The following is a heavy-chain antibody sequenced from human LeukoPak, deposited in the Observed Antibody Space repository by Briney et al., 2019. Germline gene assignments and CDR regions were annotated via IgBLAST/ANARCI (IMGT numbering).Heavy chain of an antibody. CDR3: ARGSTSDWPLDH. D-gene: IGHD2-2*01. CDR2: IDAGSGDT. CDR1: GYTFSDYA. V-gene: IGHV1-3*01. J-gene: IGHJ4*02. Sequence: ASVKVSCKASGYTFSDYAMHWVRQAPGKRFEWMGWIDAGSGDTRYSQKFQGRVTITRDTSASTAYIELRSLRSEDTAMYYCARGSTSDWPLDHWGQETLVTISS.